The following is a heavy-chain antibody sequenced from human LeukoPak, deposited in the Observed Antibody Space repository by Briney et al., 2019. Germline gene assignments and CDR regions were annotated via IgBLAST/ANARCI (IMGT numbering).Heavy chain of an antibody. D-gene: IGHD3-10*01. CDR2: INPNSGGT. J-gene: IGHJ3*02. Sequence: ASVTVSCKASGYTFTGYYMHWVRQAPGQGLEWMGWINPNSGGTNYAQKFQGRVTMTRDTSISTAYMELSRLRSDDTAVYYCATMVRGIDAFDIWGQGTMVTVSS. CDR3: ATMVRGIDAFDI. V-gene: IGHV1-2*02. CDR1: GYTFTGYY.